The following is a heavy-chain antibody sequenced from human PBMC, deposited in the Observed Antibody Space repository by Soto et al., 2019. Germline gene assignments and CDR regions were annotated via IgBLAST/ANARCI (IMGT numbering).Heavy chain of an antibody. J-gene: IGHJ4*02. CDR3: AKDYVWGSYRYAFDY. D-gene: IGHD3-16*02. V-gene: IGHV3-23*01. CDR1: GFTFSSYA. Sequence: EVQLLESGGGLVQPGGSLRLSCAASGFTFSSYAMSWVRQAPGQGLEWVSAISGSGGSTYYADSVKGRFTISRDNSKNTLYLQMNSLRAEDTAVYYCAKDYVWGSYRYAFDYWGQGTLVTVSS. CDR2: ISGSGGST.